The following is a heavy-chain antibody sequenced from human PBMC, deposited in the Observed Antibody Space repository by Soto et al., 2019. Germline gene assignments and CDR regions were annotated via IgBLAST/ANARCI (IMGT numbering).Heavy chain of an antibody. D-gene: IGHD2-8*01. CDR2: INHSGST. Sequence: QVQLQQWGAGLLKPSETLSLTCAVYGGSFSGYYWSWIRQPPGKGLEWIGEINHSGSTNYNPSLKSRVTTSVDTSKNQFSLKLSSVTAADTAVYYCARGADGDFDYWGQGTLVTVSS. CDR1: GGSFSGYY. V-gene: IGHV4-34*01. CDR3: ARGADGDFDY. J-gene: IGHJ4*02.